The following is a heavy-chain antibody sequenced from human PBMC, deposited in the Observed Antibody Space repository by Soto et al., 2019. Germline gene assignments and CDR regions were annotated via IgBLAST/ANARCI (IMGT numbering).Heavy chain of an antibody. CDR2: IYPGDSET. V-gene: IGHV5-51*01. Sequence: XESLKISGEFSGYNFDDYWNAWVRQMPGKGLECLGIIYPGDSETRYSPSFQGQVTMSADMSINTAYLQWSSLKASDTAIYYCARRPTSRDFDSWGQGSLVTISS. D-gene: IGHD2-21*01. CDR1: GYNFDDYW. CDR3: ARRPTSRDFDS. J-gene: IGHJ4*02.